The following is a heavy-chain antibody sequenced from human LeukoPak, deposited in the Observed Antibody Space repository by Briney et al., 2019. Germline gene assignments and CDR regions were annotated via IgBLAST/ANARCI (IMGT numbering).Heavy chain of an antibody. CDR3: ARFRRPANYGSGNYYMDV. CDR2: IYYSGNT. J-gene: IGHJ6*03. V-gene: IGHV4-59*01. Sequence: PSETLSLTCTVSGGSISSYYWSWIRQPPGKGLGWIGDIYYSGNTNYNPSLKSRVTISVDTSKNQFSLKLSSVTAADTAVYYCARFRRPANYGSGNYYMDVWGKGTTVTVSS. CDR1: GGSISSYY. D-gene: IGHD3-10*01.